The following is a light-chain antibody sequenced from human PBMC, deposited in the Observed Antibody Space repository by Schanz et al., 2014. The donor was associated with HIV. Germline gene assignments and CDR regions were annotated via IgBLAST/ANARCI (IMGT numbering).Light chain of an antibody. J-gene: IGLJ2*01. CDR2: DVT. V-gene: IGLV2-14*03. CDR3: NSYTSKNTPI. Sequence: QSALTQPASVSGSPGQSITISCTGTSSDVGGYNYVSWYQQHPGQAPKLLIYDVTYRPSGISNRFSGSKSGYTASLTISGLQPEDEADYYCNSYTSKNTPIFGGGTKLTVL. CDR1: SSDVGGYNY.